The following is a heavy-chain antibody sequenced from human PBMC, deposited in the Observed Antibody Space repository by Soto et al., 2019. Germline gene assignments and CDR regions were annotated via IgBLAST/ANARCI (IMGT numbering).Heavy chain of an antibody. CDR3: ARAIRRYYDSSGYYFLEPWFDP. D-gene: IGHD3-22*01. Sequence: SETLSLTCTVSGGSISSYYWSWIRQPPGKGLEWIGYIYYSGSTNYNPSLKSRVTISVDTSKNQFSLKLSSVTAADTAVYYCARAIRRYYDSSGYYFLEPWFDPWGRGTLVTVSS. CDR1: GGSISSYY. J-gene: IGHJ5*02. CDR2: IYYSGST. V-gene: IGHV4-59*01.